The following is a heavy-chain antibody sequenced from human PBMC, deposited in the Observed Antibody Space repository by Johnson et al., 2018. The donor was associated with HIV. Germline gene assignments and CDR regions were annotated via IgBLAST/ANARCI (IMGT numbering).Heavy chain of an antibody. J-gene: IGHJ3*02. CDR1: GFSVSSSY. V-gene: IGHV3-23*04. D-gene: IGHD7-27*01. CDR2: ISGSGGST. CDR3: AKEIALTGERSDAFDI. Sequence: VQLVESGGGLVQPGGSLRLSCAASGFSVSSSYMSWVRQAPGKGLEWVSVISGSGGSTYYADSVKGRFTISRDNSKNTLYLQMNSLRAEDTAVYYCAKEIALTGERSDAFDIWGQGTMVTVSS.